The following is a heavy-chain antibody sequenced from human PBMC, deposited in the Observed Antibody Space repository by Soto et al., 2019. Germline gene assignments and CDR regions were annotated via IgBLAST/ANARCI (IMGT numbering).Heavy chain of an antibody. CDR1: GFTFTHSA. CDR2: IVVGSGNT. V-gene: IGHV1-58*02. J-gene: IGHJ4*02. Sequence: QMQLVQSGPEVKKPGTSVTVSCKASGFTFTHSAIQWGRQARGQSLEWIGWIVVGSGNTNYAPKLQERVTITLDMSTFTAYMELSSLRSENLAVYYCAAEYYYGDSDPRGRIDWGRGTLVTVSS. D-gene: IGHD3-10*01. CDR3: AAEYYYGDSDPRGRID.